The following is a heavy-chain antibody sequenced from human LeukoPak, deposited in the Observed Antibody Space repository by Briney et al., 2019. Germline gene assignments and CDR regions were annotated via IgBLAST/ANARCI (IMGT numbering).Heavy chain of an antibody. Sequence: SETLSLTCTVSGGSISSYYWSWIRQPPGKGLEWIGYIYYSGSTNYNPSLKSRVTISVDTSKNQFSLKLSSVTAADTAVYYCARDLSVAAAPYYYYGMDVWGQGTTVTVSS. CDR2: IYYSGST. CDR1: GGSISSYY. CDR3: ARDLSVAAAPYYYYGMDV. J-gene: IGHJ6*02. V-gene: IGHV4-59*01. D-gene: IGHD6-13*01.